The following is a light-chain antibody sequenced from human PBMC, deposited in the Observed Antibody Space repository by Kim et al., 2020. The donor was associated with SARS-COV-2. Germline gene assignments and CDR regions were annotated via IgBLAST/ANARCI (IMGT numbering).Light chain of an antibody. J-gene: IGLJ2*01. V-gene: IGLV3-19*01. CDR2: GKN. CDR3: NSRDSSGNHVV. Sequence: SSELTQDPAVSVALGQTVRITCQGDSLRSYYASWYRQKPGQAPVLVIYGKNNRPSGIPDRFPGSSSGNTASLPITGAQAEEEADYYCNSRDSSGNHVVLG. CDR1: SLRSYY.